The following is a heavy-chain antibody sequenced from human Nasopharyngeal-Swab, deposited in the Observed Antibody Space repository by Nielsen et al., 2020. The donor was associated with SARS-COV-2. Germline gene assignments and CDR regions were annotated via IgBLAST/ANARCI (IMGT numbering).Heavy chain of an antibody. CDR1: GFTFSSYS. J-gene: IGHJ4*02. CDR3: ARADSSSWYFDY. D-gene: IGHD6-13*01. V-gene: IGHV3-21*01. CDR2: ISSSSSYI. Sequence: GESLKISCAASGFTFSSYSMNWVRQAPGKGLEWVSSISSSSSYIYYADSVKGRFTISRDNAKNSLYLRMNSLRAEDTAVYYCARADSSSWYFDYWGQGTLVTVSS.